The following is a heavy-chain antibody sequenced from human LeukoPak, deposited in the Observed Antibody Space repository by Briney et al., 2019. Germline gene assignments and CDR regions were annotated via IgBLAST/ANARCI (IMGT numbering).Heavy chain of an antibody. CDR3: ARNAEYYYYYYMDV. V-gene: IGHV3-74*01. J-gene: IGHJ6*03. Sequence: GGSLRLSCAASGFTFSSYSMNWVRQAPGKGLVWVSRINSDGSSTSYADSVKGRFTISRDNAKNTLYLQMNSMRAEDTAVYYCARNAEYYYYYYMDVWGEGTTVTISS. CDR1: GFTFSSYS. CDR2: INSDGSST.